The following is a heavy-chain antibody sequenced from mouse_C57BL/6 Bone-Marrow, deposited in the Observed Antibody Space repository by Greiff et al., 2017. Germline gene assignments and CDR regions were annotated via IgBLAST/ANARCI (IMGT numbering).Heavy chain of an antibody. CDR2: IDPETGGT. Sequence: VQLQQSGAELVRPGASVTLSCKASGFTFTDYEMHWVKQTPVHGLEWIGAIDPETGGTAYTQKFKGKAILTADKSSSTAYMELRSLTSEDSAGYYGTRTGSSYGYWYFDVWAQGPRSPSPQ. D-gene: IGHD1-1*01. CDR3: TRTGSSYGYWYFDV. V-gene: IGHV1-15*01. CDR1: GFTFTDYE. J-gene: IGHJ1*03.